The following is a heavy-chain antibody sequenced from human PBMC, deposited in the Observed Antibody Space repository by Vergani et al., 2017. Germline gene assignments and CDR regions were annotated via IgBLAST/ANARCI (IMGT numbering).Heavy chain of an antibody. CDR3: ARVGPDILTSYGLDC. CDR1: GFTFSSYS. V-gene: IGHV3-21*01. J-gene: IGHJ4*02. CDR2: ISSSSSYI. Sequence: EVQLVESGGGLVKPGGSLRLSCAASGFTFSSYSMNWVRQAPGKGLEWVSSISSSSSYIYYADSVKGRFTISRDNAKNSLYLQMNSLRAEDTAVYYCARVGPDILTSYGLDCWREGRLVTV. D-gene: IGHD3-9*01.